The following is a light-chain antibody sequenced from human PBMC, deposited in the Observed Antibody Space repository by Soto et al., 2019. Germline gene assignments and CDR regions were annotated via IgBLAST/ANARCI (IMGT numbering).Light chain of an antibody. CDR3: QQYGSSRWT. Sequence: EIVFTQSPVPPSLSPGERATLSCRASQSVRSNLAWYQQKPGQAPRLLIYGASSRATGIPDRFSGSGSGTDFTLTISRLEPEDFAVYYCQQYGSSRWTFGQGTKVDIK. J-gene: IGKJ1*01. CDR1: QSVRSN. CDR2: GAS. V-gene: IGKV3-20*01.